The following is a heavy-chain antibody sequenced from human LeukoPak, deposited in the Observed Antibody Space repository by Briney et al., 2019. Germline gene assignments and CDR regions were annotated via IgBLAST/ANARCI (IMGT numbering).Heavy chain of an antibody. Sequence: GGSLRLSCAVSGFTVNSDFMSWVRQAPGRGREWVSMIHDGDSTYYADSVKGRFTISRDISKNTLYLQMNSLRAEDTAVYYCANRGFWGQGTLVTVSS. J-gene: IGHJ4*02. CDR2: IHDGDST. CDR3: ANRGF. CDR1: GFTVNSDF. V-gene: IGHV3-53*01.